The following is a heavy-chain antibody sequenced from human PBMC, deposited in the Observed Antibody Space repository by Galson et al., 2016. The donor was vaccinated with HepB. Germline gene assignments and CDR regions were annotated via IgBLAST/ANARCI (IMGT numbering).Heavy chain of an antibody. CDR3: ARDWGSYLDY. J-gene: IGHJ4*02. CDR1: GFSFSSYG. Sequence: SLRLSCAASGFSFSSYGIHWVRQAPGKGREWVAVIWYDGSNKFYADSVKGRFTVPRDNSKNRLFLQMNSLRADGTAVYYCARDWGSYLDYWGQGTLVTVSS. V-gene: IGHV3-33*01. CDR2: IWYDGSNK. D-gene: IGHD3-16*01.